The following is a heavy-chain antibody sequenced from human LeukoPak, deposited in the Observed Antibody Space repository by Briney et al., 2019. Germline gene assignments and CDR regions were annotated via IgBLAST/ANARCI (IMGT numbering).Heavy chain of an antibody. D-gene: IGHD3-10*01. V-gene: IGHV3-21*01. Sequence: AGGSLRLSCAASGFTFSSYSMNWVRQAPGKGLEWISSISSSSTYIYYADSVKGRFTISRDNAKNSLYLQMNSLRAEDTAVYFCARGRGSGSYYNDYQFDYWGQGTLVTVSS. J-gene: IGHJ4*02. CDR1: GFTFSSYS. CDR3: ARGRGSGSYYNDYQFDY. CDR2: ISSSSTYI.